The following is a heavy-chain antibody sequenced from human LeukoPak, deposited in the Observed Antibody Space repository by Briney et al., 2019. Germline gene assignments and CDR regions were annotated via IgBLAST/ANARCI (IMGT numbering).Heavy chain of an antibody. CDR2: IIPIFGTA. CDR3: ARAGSSIAARRVYNWFDP. V-gene: IGHV1-69*05. D-gene: IGHD6-6*01. Sequence: GASVKVSCKASGGTFSSYAISWVRQAPGQGLEWMGGIIPIFGTANYAQKFQGRVTITTDESTSTAYMELSSLRSEDTAVYYCARAGSSIAARRVYNWFDPWGQGTLVTVSS. J-gene: IGHJ5*02. CDR1: GGTFSSYA.